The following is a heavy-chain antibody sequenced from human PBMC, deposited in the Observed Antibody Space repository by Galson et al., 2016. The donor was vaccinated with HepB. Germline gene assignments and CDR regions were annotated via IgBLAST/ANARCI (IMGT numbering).Heavy chain of an antibody. CDR3: TCLTDYPH. J-gene: IGHJ4*02. CDR2: ISYDGTNK. V-gene: IGHV3-30-3*01. Sequence: RSLRLSCAASGFTFSSYAMHWVRQAPGKGLEWVAVISYDGTNKYYADSVKGRVTISRDSSKNTVYLQMNSLRAEDTAVYYCTCLTDYPHWGQGTLVTVSS. D-gene: IGHD3-9*01. CDR1: GFTFSSYA.